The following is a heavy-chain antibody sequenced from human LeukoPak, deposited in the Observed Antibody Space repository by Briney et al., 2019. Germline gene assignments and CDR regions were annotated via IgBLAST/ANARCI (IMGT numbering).Heavy chain of an antibody. CDR2: IYYSGST. D-gene: IGHD6-13*01. J-gene: IGHJ4*02. CDR3: ARSIAAAAYYFDY. V-gene: IGHV4-39*07. CDR1: GGSISSYY. Sequence: ASETLSLTCTVSGGSISSYYWGWIRQPPGKGLEWIGSIYYSGSTYYNPSLKSRVTISVDTSKNQFSLKLSSVTAADTAVYYCARSIAAAAYYFDYWGQGTLVTVSS.